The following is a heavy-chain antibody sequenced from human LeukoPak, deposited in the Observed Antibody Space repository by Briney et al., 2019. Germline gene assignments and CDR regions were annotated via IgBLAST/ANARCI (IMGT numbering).Heavy chain of an antibody. D-gene: IGHD1-1*01. CDR3: AKGSAATRPYYFDY. V-gene: IGHV3-23*01. CDR1: GFSFSNYV. CDR2: LTDTGDST. J-gene: IGHJ4*02. Sequence: GGSLRLSCVPSGFSFSNYVMSWVRQAPGKGLEWVSALTDTGDSTYYADSVKGRFTISRDNSKSTLYLQMNSLRAEDTAVYYCAKGSAATRPYYFDYWGQGTLVTVSS.